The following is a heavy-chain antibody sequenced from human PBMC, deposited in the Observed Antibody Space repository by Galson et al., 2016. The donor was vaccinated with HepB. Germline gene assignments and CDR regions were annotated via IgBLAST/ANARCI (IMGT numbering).Heavy chain of an antibody. J-gene: IGHJ4*02. CDR1: GYRISNYY. CDR2: IDYSGST. Sequence: SETLSLTCNVSGYRISNYYWNWIRQSPGKGLEWIGNIDYSGSTNFNPSLKSRVRIPLESRVSIPVDTSQEQLSLRLTFPTAADTAVYYCVTNYYGMTGYFDYWGRGILVTVSS. D-gene: IGHD3-10*01. V-gene: IGHV4-59*03. CDR3: VTNYYGMTGYFDY.